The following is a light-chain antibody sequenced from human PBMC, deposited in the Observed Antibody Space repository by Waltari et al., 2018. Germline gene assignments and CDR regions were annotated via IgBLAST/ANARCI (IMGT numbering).Light chain of an antibody. CDR1: SSNIGAGFA. CDR2: VDI. J-gene: IGLJ1*01. CDR3: QSYDSRLTSYV. V-gene: IGLV1-40*01. Sequence: QSVLTQPPSVSGAPGQRVTISCTGNSSNIGAGFAVHWYQQLPGRAPKLIIHVDISRPSGVPDRFSGSTSCTSASLAITGLQADDEADYYCQSYDSRLTSYVFGTGTKVTVL.